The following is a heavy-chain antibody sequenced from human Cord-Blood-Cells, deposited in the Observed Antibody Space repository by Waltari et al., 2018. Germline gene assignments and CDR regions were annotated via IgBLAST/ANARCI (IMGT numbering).Heavy chain of an antibody. CDR1: GFTFDDYA. CDR2: ISWNSGSI. CDR3: AKDFSSNYYYYGMDV. V-gene: IGHV3-9*01. J-gene: IGHJ6*02. Sequence: EVQLVESGGGLVQPGRSLRLSCAASGFTFDDYAMHWVRQAPGKGLEWVSGISWNSGSIGYADSVKGRFTISRDNAKNSLYLQMNSLRAEDTALYYCAKDFSSNYYYYGMDVWGQGP.